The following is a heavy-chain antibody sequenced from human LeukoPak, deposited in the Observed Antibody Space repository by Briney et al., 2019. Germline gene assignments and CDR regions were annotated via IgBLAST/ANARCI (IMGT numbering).Heavy chain of an antibody. D-gene: IGHD3-10*01. CDR2: INHSGST. V-gene: IGHV4-34*01. Sequence: KPSETLSLTCAVYGGSFSGYYWSWIRQPPGKGLEWIGEINHSGSTNYNPSLKSRVTISVDTSKNQFSLKLSSVTAADTAVYYCARGLLCFGAFGYWGQGTLVTVS. J-gene: IGHJ4*02. CDR1: GGSFSGYY. CDR3: ARGLLCFGAFGY.